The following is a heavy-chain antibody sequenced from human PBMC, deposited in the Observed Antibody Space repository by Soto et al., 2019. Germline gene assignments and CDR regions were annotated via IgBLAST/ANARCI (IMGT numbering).Heavy chain of an antibody. Sequence: GGSLRLSCSVAGFTVSDSMSWVRQAPGKGLECVSFIHSDGSTRYTDSVRGRFTISRDNSKNTLYLQMDRLRVDDTAVYFCARDASGPFDYWGQGTLVTVSS. CDR2: IHSDGST. CDR3: ARDASGPFDY. V-gene: IGHV3-53*01. J-gene: IGHJ4*02. CDR1: GFTVSDS. D-gene: IGHD6-19*01.